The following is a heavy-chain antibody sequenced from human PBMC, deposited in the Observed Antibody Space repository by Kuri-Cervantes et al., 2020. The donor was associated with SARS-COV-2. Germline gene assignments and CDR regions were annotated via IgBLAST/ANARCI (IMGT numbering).Heavy chain of an antibody. D-gene: IGHD1-1*01. J-gene: IGHJ2*01. Sequence: GESLKISCAASGFTFSSYAMSWVRQAPGKGLEWVSVIYGSGGSTYYADSVRGRFTISRDNSKNTLYLQMNSLRAEDTAVYYCAKGRVDTTPELFDLWGRGTLVTVSS. CDR2: IYGSGGST. CDR3: AKGRVDTTPELFDL. CDR1: GFTFSSYA. V-gene: IGHV3-23*03.